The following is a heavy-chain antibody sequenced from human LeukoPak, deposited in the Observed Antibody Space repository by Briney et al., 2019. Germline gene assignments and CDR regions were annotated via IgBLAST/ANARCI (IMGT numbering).Heavy chain of an antibody. CDR1: GGSFSGYY. J-gene: IGHJ4*02. Sequence: SETLSLTCAVYGGSFSGYYWSWIRQPPGKGLEWIGEINHSGSTNYNPSLKSRVTISVDTSKNQFSLKLSSVTAADTAGYYCASGGGSGYDFDYWGQGTLVTVSS. CDR2: INHSGST. D-gene: IGHD5-12*01. V-gene: IGHV4-34*01. CDR3: ASGGGSGYDFDY.